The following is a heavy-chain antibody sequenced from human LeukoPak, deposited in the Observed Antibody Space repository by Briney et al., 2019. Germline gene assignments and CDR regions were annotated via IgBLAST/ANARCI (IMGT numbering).Heavy chain of an antibody. V-gene: IGHV3-23*01. CDR1: VFRFSSYA. CDR3: AKRYPGSGSFEGMGY. CDR2: ISGSGGSK. D-gene: IGHD3-10*01. Sequence: GGSLRLSCAASVFRFSSYAMSWVRQSPGKGLEGVSAISGSGGSKNYADSVKGRFSISRDNSKNKLYLQMSGLRAEDTAVYYCAKRYPGSGSFEGMGYWGQGTLVTVSS. J-gene: IGHJ4*02.